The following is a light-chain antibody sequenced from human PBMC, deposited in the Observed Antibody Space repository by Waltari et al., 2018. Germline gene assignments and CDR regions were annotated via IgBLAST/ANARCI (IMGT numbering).Light chain of an antibody. CDR3: QQSYSTLMWT. J-gene: IGKJ1*01. CDR2: GAS. CDR1: QSISTY. Sequence: DIQMTQSPSSLSAFVGDRVTITCRASQSISTYLKWYQQRPGKAPKLLIYGASNLASGVSSGFSGSGSGTDFTLTISSLRPEDFATYYCQQSYSTLMWTFGQGTKVEIK. V-gene: IGKV1-39*01.